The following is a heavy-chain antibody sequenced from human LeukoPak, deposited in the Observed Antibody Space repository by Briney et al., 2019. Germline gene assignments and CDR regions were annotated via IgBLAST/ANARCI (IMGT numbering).Heavy chain of an antibody. CDR2: IYHSGST. Sequence: SETLSLTCAVSGGSISSSNWWSWVRQPPGKGLEWIGEIYHSGSTNYNPSLKSRVTISVDKSKNQFSLKLSSVTAADTAVYYCARLRYITGTTPLDYWGQGTLVTVSS. D-gene: IGHD1-7*01. CDR3: ARLRYITGTTPLDY. J-gene: IGHJ4*02. CDR1: GGSISSSNW. V-gene: IGHV4-4*02.